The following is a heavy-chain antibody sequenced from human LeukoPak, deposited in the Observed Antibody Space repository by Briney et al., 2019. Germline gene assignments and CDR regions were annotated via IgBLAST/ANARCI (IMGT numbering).Heavy chain of an antibody. D-gene: IGHD3-3*01. CDR2: INHSGST. J-gene: IGHJ5*02. V-gene: IGHV4-34*01. Sequence: SETLSLTCAVYGGSFSGYYWSWIRQPPGKGLEWIGEINHSGSTNYNPSLKSRVTISVDTSKNQFSLKLSSVTAADTAVYYCARGRKPGLRFLEWLRHSWFDPWGQETLVTVSS. CDR3: ARGRKPGLRFLEWLRHSWFDP. CDR1: GGSFSGYY.